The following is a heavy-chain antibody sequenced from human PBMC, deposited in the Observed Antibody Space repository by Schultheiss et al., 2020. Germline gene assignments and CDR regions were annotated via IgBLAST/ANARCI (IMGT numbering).Heavy chain of an antibody. CDR2: ISSTSYI. D-gene: IGHD1-1*01. J-gene: IGHJ3*02. CDR3: VRERQHAFDI. V-gene: IGHV3-69-1*01. CDR1: GFTFSDYY. Sequence: GGSLRLSCAASGFTFSDYYMSWIRQAPGKGLEWVSSISSTSYIHYADSVRGRFTISRDNSKDTVYLQMDSLRAEDTALYYCVRERQHAFDIWGQGTMVTVSS.